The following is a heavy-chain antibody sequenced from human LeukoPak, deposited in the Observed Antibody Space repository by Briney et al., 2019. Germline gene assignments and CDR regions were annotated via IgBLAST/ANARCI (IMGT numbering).Heavy chain of an antibody. CDR2: IRYDGSNK. Sequence: GGSLRLSCAASGFTFSSYGMHWVRQAPGKGLEWVAFIRYDGSNKYYADSVKGRFTISRDNSKNTLYLQMNSLRAEDTAVYYCAKERVAYCGGDCYSNFFDYWGQGTLVTVSS. D-gene: IGHD2-21*02. CDR3: AKERVAYCGGDCYSNFFDY. V-gene: IGHV3-30*02. J-gene: IGHJ4*02. CDR1: GFTFSSYG.